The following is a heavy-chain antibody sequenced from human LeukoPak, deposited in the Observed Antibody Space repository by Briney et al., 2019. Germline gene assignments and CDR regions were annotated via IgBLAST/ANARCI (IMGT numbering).Heavy chain of an antibody. CDR1: GFTFSSYS. CDR3: ARGIASAGTLI. D-gene: IGHD6-13*01. V-gene: IGHV3-21*01. J-gene: IGHJ3*02. CDR2: ISSSSSYI. Sequence: PGGSLRLSCAASGFTFSSYSMNWVRQAPGKGLEWVSSISSSSSYIYYADSVKGRFTISRDNAKNALYLQMNSLRADDTAVYYWARGIASAGTLIWGQGTMVTVSS.